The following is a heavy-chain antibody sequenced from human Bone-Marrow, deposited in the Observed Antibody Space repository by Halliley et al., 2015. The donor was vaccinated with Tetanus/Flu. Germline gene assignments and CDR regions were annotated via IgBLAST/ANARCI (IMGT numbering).Heavy chain of an antibody. CDR3: AKAPRPSITIPTS. J-gene: IGHJ4*02. Sequence: GCGGSTYYADSVKGRFTLSRDNSKNTLYLQMNSLRAEDTAVYYCAKAPRPSITIPTSWGQGTLVTVSS. CDR2: GCGGST. D-gene: IGHD3-3*01. V-gene: IGHV3-23*01.